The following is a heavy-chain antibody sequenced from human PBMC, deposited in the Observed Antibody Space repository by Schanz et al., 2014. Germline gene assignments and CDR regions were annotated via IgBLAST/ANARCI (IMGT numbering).Heavy chain of an antibody. J-gene: IGHJ4*02. V-gene: IGHV1-69*04. CDR3: ARAPTAYCSDTSCLGTPFDY. D-gene: IGHD2-2*01. CDR1: GYTFSSYG. Sequence: QVQLVHSEAEVKKPGSSVKVSCKASGYTFSSYGITWVRQAPGQGLEWMGRIIPILGIANYAQNFQGRVTITRDTSASTAYMELTSLRSEDTAVYYCARAPTAYCSDTSCLGTPFDYWGQGTLVTVSS. CDR2: IIPILGIA.